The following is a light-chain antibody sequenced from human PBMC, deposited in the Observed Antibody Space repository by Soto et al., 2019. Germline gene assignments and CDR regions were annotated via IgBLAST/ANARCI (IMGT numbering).Light chain of an antibody. CDR2: AAS. J-gene: IGKJ1*01. CDR3: QQYGSSPEWT. CDR1: QSISSY. V-gene: IGKV1-39*01. Sequence: DIQMTQSPSSLSASVGDRVTITCRASQSISSYLNWYQQKPGKAPKLLIYAASSRATGIPDRFSGSGSGTDFTLTVSRLEPEDFAVYYCQQYGSSPEWTFGQGTKVDIK.